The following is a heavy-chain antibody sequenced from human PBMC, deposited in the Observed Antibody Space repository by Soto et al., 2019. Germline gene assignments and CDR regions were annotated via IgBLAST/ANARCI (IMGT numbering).Heavy chain of an antibody. CDR1: GFTFSSYG. CDR3: ARVGNTVTTPYYMRYYYYGMDV. D-gene: IGHD4-17*01. Sequence: TGGSLRLSCAASGFTFSSYGMHWVRQAPGKGLEWVAVIWYDGSNKYYADSVKGRFTISRDNSKNTLYLQMNSLRAEDTAVYYCARVGNTVTTPYYMRYYYYGMDVWGQGTTVTVSS. V-gene: IGHV3-33*01. J-gene: IGHJ6*02. CDR2: IWYDGSNK.